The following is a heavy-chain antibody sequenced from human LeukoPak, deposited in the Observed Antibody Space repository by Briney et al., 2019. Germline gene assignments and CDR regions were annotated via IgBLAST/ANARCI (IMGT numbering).Heavy chain of an antibody. CDR3: AKDRSWAATTTRLYSFDY. Sequence: GGSLRLSCAASGFTFSSYSMNWVSQAPGKGLEWVSGISGSGGSTYYADSVKGRFTISRDNSKNTLYLQMSSLRAEDTAVYYCAKDRSWAATTTRLYSFDYWGQGTLVTVSS. V-gene: IGHV3-23*01. CDR1: GFTFSSYS. J-gene: IGHJ4*02. D-gene: IGHD1-26*01. CDR2: ISGSGGST.